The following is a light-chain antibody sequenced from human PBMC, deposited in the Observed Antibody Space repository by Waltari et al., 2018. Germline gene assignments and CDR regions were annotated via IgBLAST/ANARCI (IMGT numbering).Light chain of an antibody. Sequence: DIVLTQSPAPLSLSPGDRATLPCRASQSVSRALAWYQQKPGQAPRLLIYGASGRATGIPDRFSGSGSGTDFSLTISRLEPEDFAVYFCQHYVRLPATFGQGTKVEIK. CDR1: QSVSRA. CDR3: QHYVRLPAT. J-gene: IGKJ1*01. V-gene: IGKV3-20*01. CDR2: GAS.